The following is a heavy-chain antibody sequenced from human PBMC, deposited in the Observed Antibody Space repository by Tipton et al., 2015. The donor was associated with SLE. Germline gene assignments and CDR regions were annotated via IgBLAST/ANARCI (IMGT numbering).Heavy chain of an antibody. D-gene: IGHD3-10*01. CDR1: GGSISRYY. V-gene: IGHV4-59*01. CDR3: ARGSRGVGMDV. CDR2: MHYRGDT. J-gene: IGHJ6*02. Sequence: TLSLTCTVSGGSISRYYWSWIRQPPGRGLEWIGYMHYRGDTNYNPSLKSRVTISIDTSKNQFSLNLSSVTAADKAVYYCARGSRGVGMDVWGQGTTVTVSS.